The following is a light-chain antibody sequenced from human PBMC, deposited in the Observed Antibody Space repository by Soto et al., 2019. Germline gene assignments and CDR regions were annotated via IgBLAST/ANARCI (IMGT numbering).Light chain of an antibody. V-gene: IGKV1-5*01. CDR1: QSISNW. CDR2: YAS. J-gene: IGKJ1*01. Sequence: DIQMTQSPSTLSASVGDRVTITCRASQSISNWLAWYQQKPGKAPKLLIYYASSLASGFPTRFSGSGSGTEYTLTISSLQPVDFATYYCQQYNRSPWTFGQGNKVEIK. CDR3: QQYNRSPWT.